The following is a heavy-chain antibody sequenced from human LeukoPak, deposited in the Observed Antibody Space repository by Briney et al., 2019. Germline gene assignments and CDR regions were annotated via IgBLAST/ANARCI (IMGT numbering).Heavy chain of an antibody. CDR1: GVSISSGDYY. Sequence: PSETLSLTCTVSGVSISSGDYYWSWIRQPPGKGLEWIGYIYYSWSAYYNPSLKSRVTISVDTSKNQFSLKLSSVTAADTAVYYCARPYYYDSRIDPWGQGTLVTVSS. D-gene: IGHD3-22*01. CDR3: ARPYYYDSRIDP. J-gene: IGHJ5*02. V-gene: IGHV4-30-4*01. CDR2: IYYSWSA.